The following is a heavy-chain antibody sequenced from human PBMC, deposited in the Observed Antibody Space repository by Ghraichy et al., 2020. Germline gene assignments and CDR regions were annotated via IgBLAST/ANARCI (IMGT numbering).Heavy chain of an antibody. CDR2: ISHSGNT. CDR1: GGSFRGYS. J-gene: IGHJ4*02. CDR3: ARVGVTLILQPPVNSYFDS. D-gene: IGHD3-22*01. Sequence: SETLSLTCGVYGGSFRGYSWSWIRQPPGKGLEWIGEISHSGNTKYNPSLKSRLTISIDASRNQFSLKLTSVTAADTAVYYCARVGVTLILQPPVNSYFDSWGQGTLVPVSS. V-gene: IGHV4-34*01.